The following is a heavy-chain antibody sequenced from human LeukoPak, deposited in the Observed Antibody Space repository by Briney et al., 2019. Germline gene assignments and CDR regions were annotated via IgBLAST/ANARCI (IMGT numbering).Heavy chain of an antibody. D-gene: IGHD3-22*01. J-gene: IGHJ6*02. Sequence: SVKVSCKASGGPFSSYAISWVRQAPGQGLEWMGGIIPLFGPADYAQKFQGRVTITADESTRTAYMELNSPRSEDTAVYYCASFYDSTGSVYYYAMDVWGQGTTVTVSS. CDR2: IIPLFGPA. CDR3: ASFYDSTGSVYYYAMDV. CDR1: GGPFSSYA. V-gene: IGHV1-69*13.